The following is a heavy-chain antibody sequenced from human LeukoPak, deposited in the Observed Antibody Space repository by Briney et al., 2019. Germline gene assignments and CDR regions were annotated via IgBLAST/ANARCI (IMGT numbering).Heavy chain of an antibody. CDR3: ARGARQWLVRSNWYYYYMDV. J-gene: IGHJ6*03. D-gene: IGHD6-19*01. V-gene: IGHV1-8*01. Sequence: ASVKVSCTASGYTFTSYDINWVRQATGQGLEWMGWMNPNSGNTGYAQKFQGRVTMTRNTSISTAYMELSSLRSEDTAVYYCARGARQWLVRSNWYYYYMDVWGKGTTVTVSS. CDR1: GYTFTSYD. CDR2: MNPNSGNT.